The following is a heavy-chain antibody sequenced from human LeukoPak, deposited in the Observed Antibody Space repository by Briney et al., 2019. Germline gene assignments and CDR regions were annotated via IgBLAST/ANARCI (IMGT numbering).Heavy chain of an antibody. Sequence: SETLSLTCTVSGGSISSYYWGWIRQPPGKGLEWIGYIYYSGSTNYNPSLKSRVTISVDTSKNQFSLKLSSVTAADTAVYYCASSGFAMAHNWFDPWGQGTLVTVSS. D-gene: IGHD5-18*01. CDR1: GGSISSYY. CDR3: ASSGFAMAHNWFDP. CDR2: IYYSGST. J-gene: IGHJ5*02. V-gene: IGHV4-59*01.